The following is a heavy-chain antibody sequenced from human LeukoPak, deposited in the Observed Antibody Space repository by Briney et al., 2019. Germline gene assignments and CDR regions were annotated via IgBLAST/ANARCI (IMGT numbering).Heavy chain of an antibody. CDR1: GFTFPTYW. J-gene: IGHJ4*02. V-gene: IGHV3-74*01. CDR2: INGDGSNS. Sequence: PGGSLRLSXVASGFTFPTYWMHWVRQAPGKGLVWLSRINGDGSNSNYADSVKGRFTISRDNARNTLYLQMNGLRAEDTALYYCARTSPTSHFDFWGQGTLVTVSS. CDR3: ARTSPTSHFDF. D-gene: IGHD3-16*01.